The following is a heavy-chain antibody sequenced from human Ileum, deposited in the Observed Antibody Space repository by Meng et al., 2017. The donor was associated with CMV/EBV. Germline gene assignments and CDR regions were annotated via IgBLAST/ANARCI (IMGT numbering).Heavy chain of an antibody. V-gene: IGHV4-4*02. CDR1: GGSVRSGYW. CDR3: ATIRGGCGRSSCYVEN. J-gene: IGHJ4*02. D-gene: IGHD2-2*01. CDR2: SDNVGTT. Sequence: GGSVRSGYWYTWVRQSPEKGLEWIGESDNVGTTNYNPSLKGRVSISVDRRQKQFSLKVTSVNAADSAMYYCATIRGGCGRSSCYVENWGPGTLVTVSS.